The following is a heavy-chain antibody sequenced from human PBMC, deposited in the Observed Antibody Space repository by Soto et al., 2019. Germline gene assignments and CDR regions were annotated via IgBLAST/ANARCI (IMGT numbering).Heavy chain of an antibody. CDR2: IYYSGST. CDR3: AREGNLGRWLQPLDF. D-gene: IGHD5-12*01. Sequence: SETLSLTCTVSGGSISSYYWSWIRQPPGKGLEWIEYIYYSGSTNYNPSLKSRVTISVDTSKNQFSLKLSSVTAADTAVYYCAREGNLGRWLQPLDFWGQGTLVTVSS. V-gene: IGHV4-59*01. CDR1: GGSISSYY. J-gene: IGHJ4*02.